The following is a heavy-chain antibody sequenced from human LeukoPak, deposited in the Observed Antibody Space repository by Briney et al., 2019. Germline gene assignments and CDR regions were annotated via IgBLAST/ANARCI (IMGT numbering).Heavy chain of an antibody. CDR1: GGTFSSYA. Sequence: SVKASCKASGGTFSSYAISWVRQAPGQGLEWMGGIIPIFGTANYAQKFQGRVTITADESTSTAYMELSSLRSEDTAVYYCARAGYYDSSGYYAQNAFDIWGQGTMVTVSS. V-gene: IGHV1-69*13. J-gene: IGHJ3*02. CDR3: ARAGYYDSSGYYAQNAFDI. D-gene: IGHD3-22*01. CDR2: IIPIFGTA.